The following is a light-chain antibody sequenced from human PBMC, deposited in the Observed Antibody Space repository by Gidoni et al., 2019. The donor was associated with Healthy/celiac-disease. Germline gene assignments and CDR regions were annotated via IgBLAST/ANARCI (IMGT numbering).Light chain of an antibody. J-gene: IGKJ2*04. CDR3: QQYYSTPCS. V-gene: IGKV4-1*01. CDR1: QSVLYSSNNKNY. CDR2: WAS. Sequence: DIVMTQSPDSLAVSLGERATINCKSSQSVLYSSNNKNYLAWYQQKPGQPPKLLIYWASTRESGVPDRFSGSGSWTDFTLTISSLQAEDVAVYYCQQYYSTPCSFCQGTKLEIK.